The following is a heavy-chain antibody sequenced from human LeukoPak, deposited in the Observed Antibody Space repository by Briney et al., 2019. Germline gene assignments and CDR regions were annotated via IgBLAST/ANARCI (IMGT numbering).Heavy chain of an antibody. D-gene: IGHD4-17*01. CDR1: GFTFSSYA. Sequence: GGSLRLSCAASGFTFSSYAMSWARQAPGKGLEWVSAISGSGGSTYYADSVKGRFTISRDDSKNTLYLQMNSLRAEDTAVYYCAKEGYYGDYFDYWGQGTPVTVSS. CDR3: AKEGYYGDYFDY. J-gene: IGHJ4*02. CDR2: ISGSGGST. V-gene: IGHV3-23*01.